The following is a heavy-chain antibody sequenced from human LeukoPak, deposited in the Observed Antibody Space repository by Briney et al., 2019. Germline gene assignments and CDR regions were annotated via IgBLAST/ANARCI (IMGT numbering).Heavy chain of an antibody. CDR3: ARWGIVGAVDY. CDR2: ISAYNGNT. V-gene: IGHV1-18*04. J-gene: IGHJ4*02. Sequence: ASVKVSCQPSGYTFTDYFIHWVRQAPGQGLEWMGWISAYNGNTNYAQKLQGRVTMTTDTSTSTAYMELRSLRSDDTAVYYCARWGIVGAVDYWGQGTLVTVSS. CDR1: GYTFTDYF. D-gene: IGHD1-26*01.